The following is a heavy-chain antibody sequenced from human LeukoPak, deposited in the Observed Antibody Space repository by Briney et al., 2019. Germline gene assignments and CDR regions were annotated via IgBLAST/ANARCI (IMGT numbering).Heavy chain of an antibody. Sequence: GGSLRLSCAASGFTFSSYAMSWVRQAPGKGLEWVSAISGSGGSTYYADSVKGRFTISRDNSKNTLYLQMNSLRAEDTAVYYCAKVRTRWTMVRGVPYMDVWGKGTTVTVSS. CDR1: GFTFSSYA. CDR3: AKVRTRWTMVRGVPYMDV. J-gene: IGHJ6*03. V-gene: IGHV3-23*01. CDR2: ISGSGGST. D-gene: IGHD3-10*01.